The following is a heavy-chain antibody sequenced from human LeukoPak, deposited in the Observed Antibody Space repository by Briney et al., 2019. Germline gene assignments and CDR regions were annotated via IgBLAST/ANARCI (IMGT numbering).Heavy chain of an antibody. V-gene: IGHV4-30-4*01. Sequence: SETLSLTCTVSGGSISSGDYYWSWIRQPPGKGLEWIGYIYYSGSTYYNPSLKSRVTISVDKSKNQFSLKLSSVTAADTAVYYCARRIAVAGHYYFDYWGQGTLVTVSS. CDR3: ARRIAVAGHYYFDY. J-gene: IGHJ4*02. CDR1: GGSISSGDYY. D-gene: IGHD6-19*01. CDR2: IYYSGST.